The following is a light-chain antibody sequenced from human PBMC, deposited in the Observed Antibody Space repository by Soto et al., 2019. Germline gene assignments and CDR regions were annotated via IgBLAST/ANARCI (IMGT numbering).Light chain of an antibody. CDR2: GAS. Sequence: MVVTQSPATLSVSPLDRSTWSARASQSVSSNLAWYQQKPGQAPRLLIYGASTRATGIPARFSGSGSGTEFTLTICSLQSEDFAVYYCKQYNNWPWTFGQGTKVDIK. V-gene: IGKV3-15*01. CDR3: KQYNNWPWT. J-gene: IGKJ1*01. CDR1: QSVSSN.